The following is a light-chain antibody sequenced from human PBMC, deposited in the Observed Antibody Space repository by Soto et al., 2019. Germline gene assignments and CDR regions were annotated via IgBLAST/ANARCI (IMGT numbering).Light chain of an antibody. Sequence: ASVGDRVTITCRASQGISSYLGWYQQKPGKAPNLLIYDASTLHSGVPSRFSGGGSGTDFTLTISSLQPEDFETYYCQQVNVYPSTFGGGTKVDIK. J-gene: IGKJ4*01. CDR1: QGISSY. V-gene: IGKV1-9*01. CDR2: DAS. CDR3: QQVNVYPST.